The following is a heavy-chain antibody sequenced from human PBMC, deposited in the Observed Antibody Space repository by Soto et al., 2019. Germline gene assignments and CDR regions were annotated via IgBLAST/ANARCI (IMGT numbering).Heavy chain of an antibody. CDR1: GYTFTSYG. Sequence: ASVKVSCKASGYTFTSYGISWVRQAPGQGLEWMGWISAYNGNTNYAQKLQGRVTMTTDTSTSTAYMELRSLRSDDTAVYCCARVGFRGCGFWSGYGGWFDPWGQGTLVTVSS. V-gene: IGHV1-18*01. J-gene: IGHJ5*02. CDR2: ISAYNGNT. D-gene: IGHD3-3*01. CDR3: ARVGFRGCGFWSGYGGWFDP.